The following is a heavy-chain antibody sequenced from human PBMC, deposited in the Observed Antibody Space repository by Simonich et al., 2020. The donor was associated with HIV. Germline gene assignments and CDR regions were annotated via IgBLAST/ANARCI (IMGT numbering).Heavy chain of an antibody. CDR1: GGSFSGYY. Sequence: QVQLQQWGAGLLKPSETLSLTCAVYGGSFSGYYWSWIRQPPGKGLEWIGEITHSGSTNYNASLKSRVSISVDSSKNHVSLKLSSVTAADAAVYYCARGSNPKERDHDSFDIWGQGTMVTVSS. CDR2: ITHSGST. CDR3: ARGSNPKERDHDSFDI. J-gene: IGHJ3*02. V-gene: IGHV4-34*01. D-gene: IGHD1-1*01.